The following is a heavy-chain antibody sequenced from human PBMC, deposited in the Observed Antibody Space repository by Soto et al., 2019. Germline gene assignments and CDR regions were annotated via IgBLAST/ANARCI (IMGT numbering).Heavy chain of an antibody. J-gene: IGHJ4*02. CDR1: GYTFTSYG. CDR2: ISAYNGNT. Sequence: SVKVSCKASGYTFTSYGISWVRQAPGQGLEWMGWISAYNGNTNYAQKLQGRVTMTTDTSTSTAYMELRSLRSDDTAVYYCARERRAHYYDSSGYYLDYWGQGTLVTVSS. D-gene: IGHD3-22*01. CDR3: ARERRAHYYDSSGYYLDY. V-gene: IGHV1-18*04.